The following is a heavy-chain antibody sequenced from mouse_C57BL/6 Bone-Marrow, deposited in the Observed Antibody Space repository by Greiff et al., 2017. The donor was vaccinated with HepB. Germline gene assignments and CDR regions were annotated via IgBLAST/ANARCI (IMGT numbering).Heavy chain of an antibody. J-gene: IGHJ1*03. CDR2: IWSGGST. Sequence: VQLQQSGPGLVQPSQSLSITCTVSGFSLTSYGVHWVRQSPGKGLEWLGVIWSGGSTDYNAAFISRLSISKDNSKSQVFFKMNSLQADDTAIYYCAGGGLPWYFDVWGTGTTVTVSS. V-gene: IGHV2-2*01. D-gene: IGHD2-2*01. CDR1: GFSLTSYG. CDR3: AGGGLPWYFDV.